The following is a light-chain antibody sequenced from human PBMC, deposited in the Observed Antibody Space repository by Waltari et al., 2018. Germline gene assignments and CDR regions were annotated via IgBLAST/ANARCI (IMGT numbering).Light chain of an antibody. J-gene: IGLJ2*01. Sequence: QSALTQPASVSGSPGQSITISCTGSDVGGHNYVSWYQQRPGQAPKLVIYDVIKRPSGVSNLFSGSKSGNTASLTISGLQTEDEGDYYCSSYTSSKFGGGTKVTVL. CDR2: DVI. V-gene: IGLV2-14*01. CDR3: SSYTSSK. CDR1: SDVGGHNY.